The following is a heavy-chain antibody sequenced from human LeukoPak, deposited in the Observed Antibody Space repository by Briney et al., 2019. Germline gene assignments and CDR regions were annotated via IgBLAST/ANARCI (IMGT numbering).Heavy chain of an antibody. CDR1: GFTFSSYA. CDR2: VSNSGKST. CDR3: AKVSGHRSGWYRFCYFDY. J-gene: IGHJ4*02. D-gene: IGHD6-19*01. Sequence: GGSLRLSCAAPGFTFSSYAINWVRQAPGKGLEGVSGVSNSGKSTYYADSVKGRFTISRDNSKNTLYLQMNSLRAEDTAVYYCAKVSGHRSGWYRFCYFDYWGQGTPVTVSS. V-gene: IGHV3-23*01.